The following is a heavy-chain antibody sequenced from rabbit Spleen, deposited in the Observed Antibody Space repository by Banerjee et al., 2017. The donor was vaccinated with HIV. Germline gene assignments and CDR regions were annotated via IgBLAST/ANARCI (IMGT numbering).Heavy chain of an antibody. CDR1: GIDFSSYYY. CDR2: IDVVRSSTKT. J-gene: IGHJ4*01. V-gene: IGHV1S45*01. Sequence: QEQLEESGGDLVKPGASLTLTCKASGIDFSSYYYMCWVRQAPGKGLEWIGCIDVVRSSTKTHYTTWAKGRFTVSKTSSTTVTLQLSSLAGADTATYFCARGSAAMTMVITGFYFNLWGPGTLVTVS. CDR3: ARGSAAMTMVITGFYFNL. D-gene: IGHD2-1*01.